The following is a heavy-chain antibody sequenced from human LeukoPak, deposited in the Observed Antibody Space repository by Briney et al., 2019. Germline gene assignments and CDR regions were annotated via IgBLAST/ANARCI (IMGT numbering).Heavy chain of an antibody. Sequence: SETLSLTCTVSGGSISSYYWRWLRQPPGKGLVWIGYFYYSGSTNYNPSLKSRVTISVDTSKNQFSLKLSSVTAADTAVYYCARHPYHSGYHNAFDIWGQGTMVTVSS. V-gene: IGHV4-59*08. CDR2: FYYSGST. CDR3: ARHPYHSGYHNAFDI. J-gene: IGHJ3*02. D-gene: IGHD3-22*01. CDR1: GGSISSYY.